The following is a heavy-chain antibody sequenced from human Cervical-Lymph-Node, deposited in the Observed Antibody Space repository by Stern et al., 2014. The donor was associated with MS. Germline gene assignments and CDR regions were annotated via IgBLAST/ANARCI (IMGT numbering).Heavy chain of an antibody. D-gene: IGHD2-2*01. CDR1: GFTFDDYA. CDR2: ISWNSGSI. Sequence: VQLVESGGGLVQPGRSLRLSCAASGFTFDDYAMHWVRQAPGKGLEWGSGISWNSGSIGYADSVTGRFTISRDNAKNSLYLQMNSLRAEDTALYYCAYANRQFQLLSAFDYWGQGTLVTVSS. J-gene: IGHJ4*02. CDR3: AYANRQFQLLSAFDY. V-gene: IGHV3-9*01.